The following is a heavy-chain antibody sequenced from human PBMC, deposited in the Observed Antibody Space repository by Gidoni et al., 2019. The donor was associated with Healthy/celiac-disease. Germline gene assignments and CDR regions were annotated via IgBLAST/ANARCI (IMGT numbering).Heavy chain of an antibody. V-gene: IGHV1-46*01. CDR2: INPSDGST. Sequence: PGQGLEWMGIINPSDGSTSYAQKFQGRVTMTRDTSTSTVYMELSSLRSEDTAVYYCARDYSPAAAASEENYYYYYGMDVWGQGTTVTVSS. CDR3: ARDYSPAAAASEENYYYYYGMDV. D-gene: IGHD6-13*01. J-gene: IGHJ6*02.